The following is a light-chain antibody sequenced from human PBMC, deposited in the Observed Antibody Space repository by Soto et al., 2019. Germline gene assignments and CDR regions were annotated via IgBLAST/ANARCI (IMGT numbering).Light chain of an antibody. Sequence: EIVVTQSPATLSLSPGERATLYCGVSQRVSGGFLAWYQQKPGLAPRLILYDTSFRATGIPDRFSGSGSGTEFTLTICRLEPEDFAVYYCQQYGYSPITFGQGTRLEIK. J-gene: IGKJ5*01. CDR1: QRVSGGF. V-gene: IGKV3D-20*01. CDR2: DTS. CDR3: QQYGYSPIT.